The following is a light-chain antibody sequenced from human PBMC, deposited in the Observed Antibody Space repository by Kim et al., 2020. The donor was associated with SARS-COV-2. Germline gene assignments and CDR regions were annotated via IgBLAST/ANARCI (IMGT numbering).Light chain of an antibody. J-gene: IGLJ3*02. V-gene: IGLV3-19*01. CDR1: SLRSYY. CDR3: NSRDSSGNHWV. CDR2: GKN. Sequence: ALGQTVRITCQGDSLRSYYASWYQQKPGQAPVLVIYGKNNRPSGIPDRFSGSSSGNTASLTITGAQAEDEADYYCNSRDSSGNHWVFGGGTKLIVL.